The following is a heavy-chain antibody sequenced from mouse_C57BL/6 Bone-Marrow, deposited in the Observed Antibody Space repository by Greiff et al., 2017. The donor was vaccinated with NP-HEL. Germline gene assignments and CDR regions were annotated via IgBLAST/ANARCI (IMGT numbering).Heavy chain of an antibody. CDR1: GYTFTTYP. CDR2: FHPYNDDT. V-gene: IGHV1-47*01. Sequence: QVQLKESGAELVKPGASVKMSCKASGYTFTTYPIEWVQQTHGTSLEWLGNFHPYNDDTEYNEKFKNKATLTVEKSSSTVYLELSRLTSDDSSVYYCARGGNYWYYFDYWGQGTTLTVSS. D-gene: IGHD2-1*01. J-gene: IGHJ2*01. CDR3: ARGGNYWYYFDY.